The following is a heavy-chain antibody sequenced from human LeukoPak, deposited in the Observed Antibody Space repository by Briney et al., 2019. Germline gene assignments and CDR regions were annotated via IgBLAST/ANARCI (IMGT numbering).Heavy chain of an antibody. CDR1: GGSISSYY. J-gene: IGHJ4*02. CDR2: IYYSGST. Sequence: PSETLSLTCTVSGGSISSYYWSRIRQPPGKGLEWIGYIYYSGSTNYNPSLKSRVTTSADTSKNQFSLKLSSVTAADTAVYYCARSYYYDSSGYYYDYWGQGTLVTVSS. V-gene: IGHV4-59*01. CDR3: ARSYYYDSSGYYYDY. D-gene: IGHD3-22*01.